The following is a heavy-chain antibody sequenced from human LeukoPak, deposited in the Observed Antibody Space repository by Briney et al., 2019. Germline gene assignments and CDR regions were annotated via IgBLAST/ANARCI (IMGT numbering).Heavy chain of an antibody. CDR1: GGTFSSYA. CDR2: IIPIFGTA. V-gene: IGHV1-69*05. CDR3: ARADYQYCSSTSCYTRPYYYYYMDV. J-gene: IGHJ6*03. D-gene: IGHD2-2*02. Sequence: ASVKVSCKASGGTFSSYAISWVRQAPGQGPEWMGGIIPIFGTANYAQKFQGRVTITTDESTSTAYMELSSLRSEDTAVYYCARADYQYCSSTSCYTRPYYYYYMDVWGKGTTVTVSS.